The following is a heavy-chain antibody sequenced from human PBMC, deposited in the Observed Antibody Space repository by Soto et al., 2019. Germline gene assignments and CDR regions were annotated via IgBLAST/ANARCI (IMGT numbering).Heavy chain of an antibody. Sequence: QLQLQESGPGLVKPSETLSLTCTVSGGSISSSSYYWGWIRQPPGKGLEWIGSIYYSVSTYYNPSLKSRVTISVDTSKNQCFLKLSSVTAADSTVYYCARLPGRSPGYYYYYYMDVWGKGTTVTVSS. J-gene: IGHJ6*03. CDR1: GGSISSSSYY. CDR2: IYYSVST. CDR3: ARLPGRSPGYYYYYYMDV. D-gene: IGHD3-10*01. V-gene: IGHV4-39*01.